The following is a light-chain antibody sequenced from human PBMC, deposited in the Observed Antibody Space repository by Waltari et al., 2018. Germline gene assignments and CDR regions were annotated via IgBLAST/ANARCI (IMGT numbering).Light chain of an antibody. CDR3: QQSYSTPWT. Sequence: DIQVTQSPSSLSASVGDRVTITCQTSLTITTYLNWSQQKPGKAPQLLITSASSSEDGVPSRISGSGSGTDFTLTITGLQPEDFATYYCQQSYSTPWTFGQGTKVEV. V-gene: IGKV1-39*01. CDR2: SAS. J-gene: IGKJ1*01. CDR1: LTITTY.